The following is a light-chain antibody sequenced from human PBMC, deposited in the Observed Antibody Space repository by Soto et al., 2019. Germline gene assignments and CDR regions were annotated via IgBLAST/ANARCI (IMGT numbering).Light chain of an antibody. CDR1: REIRPTK. CDR2: GTS. J-gene: IGKJ4*01. V-gene: IGKV3-20*01. Sequence: EIVMTQSPATLSVSPGESASLSCRASREIRPTKIAWYQQKPGQAPRVLIYGTSTRATGVPARFSGSGSGTEFTLSITRLEPEDFALYYCQQYGSTPLTFGGGTKVDIK. CDR3: QQYGSTPLT.